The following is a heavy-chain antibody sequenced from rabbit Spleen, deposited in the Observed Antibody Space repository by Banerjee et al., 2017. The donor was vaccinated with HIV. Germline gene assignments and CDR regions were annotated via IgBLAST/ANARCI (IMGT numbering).Heavy chain of an antibody. Sequence: QSLEESGGGLVQPEGSLTLTCTASGFSFSSSNYMCWVRQAPGKGLEWIGFVYTGNGKNYYASWAKGRFTISKTSSTTVTLQMTSLTAADTATYFCTRDAGSSFASYAMDLWGPGTLVTVS. CDR1: GFSFSSSNY. J-gene: IGHJ6*01. D-gene: IGHD8-1*01. CDR3: TRDAGSSFASYAMDL. CDR2: VYTGNGKN. V-gene: IGHV1S40*01.